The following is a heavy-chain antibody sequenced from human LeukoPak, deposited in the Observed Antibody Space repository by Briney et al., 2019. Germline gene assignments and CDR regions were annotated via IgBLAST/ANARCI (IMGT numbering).Heavy chain of an antibody. Sequence: PSETLSLTCTVSGYSISSGYYWSWIRQPPGKGLEWIGYIYHSGSTYYNPSLKSRVTISVDRSKNQFSLKLSSVTAADTAVYYCARVDSSGYYWAIDYWGQGTLVTVSS. D-gene: IGHD3-22*01. CDR1: GYSISSGYY. V-gene: IGHV4-38-2*02. CDR2: IYHSGST. J-gene: IGHJ4*02. CDR3: ARVDSSGYYWAIDY.